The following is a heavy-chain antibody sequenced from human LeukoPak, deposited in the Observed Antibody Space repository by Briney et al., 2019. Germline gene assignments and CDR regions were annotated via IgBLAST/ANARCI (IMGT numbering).Heavy chain of an antibody. Sequence: SETLSLTCTVSGGSISSGSYYWSWIRQPAGKGLEWIGRIYTSGSTNYNPSLKSRVTVSVDTSKNQFSLKLSSVTAADTAVYYCAGEAANYYYYYMDVWGKGTTVTISS. V-gene: IGHV4-61*02. J-gene: IGHJ6*03. CDR2: IYTSGST. CDR3: AGEAANYYYYYMDV. CDR1: GGSISSGSYY. D-gene: IGHD6-13*01.